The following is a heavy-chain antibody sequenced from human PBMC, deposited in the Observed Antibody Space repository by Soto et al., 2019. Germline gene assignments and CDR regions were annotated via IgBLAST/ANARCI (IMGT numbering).Heavy chain of an antibody. J-gene: IGHJ4*02. CDR1: GFTFSSYA. CDR2: ISGSGGNT. CDR3: AKGKASTVFGVDTLFDY. V-gene: IGHV3-23*01. Sequence: ESLRLWCADSGFTFSSYAIGWVREAPGAGLEWVSSISGSGGNTYYSDCVRGRFTISRDNSKKTLYLQMDSLRADDTAVFYCAKGKASTVFGVDTLFDYWGQGTQVTVSS. D-gene: IGHD3-3*01.